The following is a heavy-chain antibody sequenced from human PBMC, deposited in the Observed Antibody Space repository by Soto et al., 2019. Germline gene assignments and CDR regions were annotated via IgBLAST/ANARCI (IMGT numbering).Heavy chain of an antibody. J-gene: IGHJ4*02. CDR2: IIPIFGTA. D-gene: IGHD2-21*02. CDR1: GGTFSSYA. CDR3: ARVSEAYCGGDCSSWFDY. Sequence: QVRLVQSGAEVKKPGSSVKVSCKASGGTFSSYAISWVRQAPGQGLEWMGGIIPIFGTANYAQKFQGRVTITADESTSTAYMELSSLRSEDTAVYYCARVSEAYCGGDCSSWFDYWGQGTLVTVSS. V-gene: IGHV1-69*12.